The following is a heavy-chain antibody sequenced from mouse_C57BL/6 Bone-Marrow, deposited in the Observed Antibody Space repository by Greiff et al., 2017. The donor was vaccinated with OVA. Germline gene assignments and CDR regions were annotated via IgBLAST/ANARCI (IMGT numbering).Heavy chain of an antibody. CDR3: ARHHRYYL. D-gene: IGHD2-3*01. CDR1: GFTFSDYY. V-gene: IGHV5-12*01. CDR2: ISNGGGST. J-gene: IGHJ3*01. Sequence: EVQLQESGGGLVQPGGSLKLSCAASGFTFSDYYMYWVRQTPEKRLEWVAYISNGGGSTYYPDNVKGRFTSSRDNAKNTLYLQMSRLKSEDTAMYYCARHHRYYLWGQGTLVTVSA.